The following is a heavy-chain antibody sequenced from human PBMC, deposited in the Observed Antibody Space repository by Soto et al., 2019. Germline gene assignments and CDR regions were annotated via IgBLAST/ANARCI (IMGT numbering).Heavy chain of an antibody. V-gene: IGHV1-18*01. Sequence: ASVKVSCKASGYTFTSYGIIWVRQAPGQGLEWMGWISAYNGNTNYAQKLQGRVTMTTDTSTSTAYMELRSLRSDDTAVYYCARDREVKLWSNPGPFDYWGQGTLVTVSS. CDR2: ISAYNGNT. D-gene: IGHD5-18*01. CDR1: GYTFTSYG. J-gene: IGHJ4*02. CDR3: ARDREVKLWSNPGPFDY.